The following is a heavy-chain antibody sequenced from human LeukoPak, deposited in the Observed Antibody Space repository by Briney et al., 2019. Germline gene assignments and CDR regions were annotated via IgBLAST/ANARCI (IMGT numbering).Heavy chain of an antibody. V-gene: IGHV5-51*01. CDR2: IYPGDSDT. Sequence: GESLEISCKGSGYSFTSYWIGWVRQMPGKGLEWMGIIYPGDSDTRYSPSFQGQVTISADKSISTAYLQWSSLKASDTAMYYCAAMVRGVIITNSNSFDYWGQGTLVTVSS. J-gene: IGHJ4*02. CDR1: GYSFTSYW. CDR3: AAMVRGVIITNSNSFDY. D-gene: IGHD3-10*01.